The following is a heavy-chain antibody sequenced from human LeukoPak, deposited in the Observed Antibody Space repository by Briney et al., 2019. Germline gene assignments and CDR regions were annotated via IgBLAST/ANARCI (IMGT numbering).Heavy chain of an antibody. J-gene: IGHJ5*02. CDR1: GFTVSSNY. V-gene: IGHV3-53*01. CDR3: ATTIAVAGTSWFDP. CDR2: IYSGGST. Sequence: PGGSLRLSCAASGFTVSSNYISWVRQAPGKGLEWVSVIYSGGSTYYADSVKGRFTISRDNSKNTLYLQMNSLRAEDTAVYYCATTIAVAGTSWFDPWGQGTLVTVSS. D-gene: IGHD6-19*01.